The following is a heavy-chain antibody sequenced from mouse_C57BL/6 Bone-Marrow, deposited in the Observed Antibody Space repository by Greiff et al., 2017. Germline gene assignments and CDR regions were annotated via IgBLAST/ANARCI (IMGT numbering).Heavy chain of an antibody. CDR2: IDPENGDT. CDR3: TTVVHY. Sequence: VHVKQSGAELVRPGASVKLSCTASGFNIKDDYMHWVKQRPEQGLEWIGWIDPENGDTEYASKFQGKATITADTSSNTAYLQRSSLTSGDTAVYYCTTVVHYWGQGTTRTVSS. D-gene: IGHD1-1*01. J-gene: IGHJ2*01. V-gene: IGHV14-4*01. CDR1: GFNIKDDY.